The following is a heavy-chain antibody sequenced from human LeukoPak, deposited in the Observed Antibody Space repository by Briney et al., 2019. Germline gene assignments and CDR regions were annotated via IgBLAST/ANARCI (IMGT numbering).Heavy chain of an antibody. J-gene: IGHJ4*02. V-gene: IGHV1-18*01. CDR2: ISAYNGNT. Sequence: ASVKVSCKASGYTFTSYGISWVRQAPGQGLEWMGWISAYNGNTNYAQKLQGRVTMTTDTSTSTAYMELRSLRSDDTAVYYCARDEARRVYDFWSGYPYTNHFDYWGQGTLVTVSS. CDR1: GYTFTSYG. CDR3: ARDEARRVYDFWSGYPYTNHFDY. D-gene: IGHD3-3*01.